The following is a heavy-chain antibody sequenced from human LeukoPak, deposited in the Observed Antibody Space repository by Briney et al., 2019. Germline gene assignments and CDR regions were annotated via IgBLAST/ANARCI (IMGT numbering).Heavy chain of an antibody. D-gene: IGHD3-9*01. J-gene: IGHJ4*02. CDR2: INPNSGEA. CDR1: GYTFTGAY. Sequence: ASVKVSCKASGYTFTGAYMHWVRQAPGQGLEWMGWINPNSGEARFAQKFQGRATMTRGTSISTAYMDLGGLRSNITTVYYCARVLFTSGYDYWGQGSLVIVSS. V-gene: IGHV1-2*02. CDR3: ARVLFTSGYDY.